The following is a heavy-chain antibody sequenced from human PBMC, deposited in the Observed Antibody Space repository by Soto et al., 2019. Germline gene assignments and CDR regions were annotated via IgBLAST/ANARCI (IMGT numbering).Heavy chain of an antibody. CDR2: ISSSSSYT. Sequence: PGGSLRLSCAASGFTFSDYYMSWIRQARGKGLEWVSYISSSSSYTNYADSVKGRFTISRDNAKNSLYLQMNSLRAEDTAVYYCAREDVDTAMNFYYYYGMDVWGQGTTVTVSS. CDR3: AREDVDTAMNFYYYYGMDV. D-gene: IGHD5-18*01. J-gene: IGHJ6*02. V-gene: IGHV3-11*06. CDR1: GFTFSDYY.